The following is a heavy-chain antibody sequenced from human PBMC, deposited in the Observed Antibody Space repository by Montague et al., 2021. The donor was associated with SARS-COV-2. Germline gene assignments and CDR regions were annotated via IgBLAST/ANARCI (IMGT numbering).Heavy chain of an antibody. CDR3: ARGGSWLYYFDY. V-gene: IGHV6-1*01. CDR1: GDSVSSNSAA. Sequence: CAISGDSVSSNSAAWNWNRQSPSRGLEWLGKTYCRSKWYNDYAVSVKSRITINPDTSKNQFSLQLNSVTPEDTAVYYCARGGSWLYYFDYWGQGTLVTVSS. J-gene: IGHJ4*02. D-gene: IGHD6-13*01. CDR2: TYCRSKWYN.